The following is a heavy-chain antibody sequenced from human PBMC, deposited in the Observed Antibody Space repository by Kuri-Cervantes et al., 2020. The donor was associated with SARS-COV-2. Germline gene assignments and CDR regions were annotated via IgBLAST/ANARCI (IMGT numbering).Heavy chain of an antibody. CDR3: AKGRYYSDV. V-gene: IGHV3-21*04. D-gene: IGHD3-10*01. Sequence: GESLKISCAVSGFIFSSYTLNWVRQAPGKGLEWVSSISSSGTFIYYADSVKGRFTISRDNSKNTFFLQMNSLRAEDTALYYCAKGRYYSDVWGTGTTVTVSS. J-gene: IGHJ6*04. CDR2: ISSSGTFI. CDR1: GFIFSSYT.